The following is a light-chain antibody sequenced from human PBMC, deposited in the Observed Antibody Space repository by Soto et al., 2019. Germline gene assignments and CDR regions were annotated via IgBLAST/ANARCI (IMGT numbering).Light chain of an antibody. J-gene: IGLJ1*01. CDR3: SSYAGINSYV. CDR2: EVS. V-gene: IGLV2-8*01. Sequence: QSALTRPPSASGSPGQSVNISCTGTSSDVGGYNYVSWYQQHPGKAPKLMIYEVSKRPSGVPDRFSGSKSGNTASLTVSGLQAEDETDYYCSSYAGINSYVFGTGTKVTVL. CDR1: SSDVGGYNY.